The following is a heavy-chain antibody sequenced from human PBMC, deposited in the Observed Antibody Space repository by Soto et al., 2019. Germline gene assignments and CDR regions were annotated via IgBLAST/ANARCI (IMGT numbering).Heavy chain of an antibody. J-gene: IGHJ4*02. CDR1: GGSISNYY. CDR3: ARAVLPATAPFDY. CDR2: IYYSGST. D-gene: IGHD2-2*01. V-gene: IGHV4-59*01. Sequence: PSETLYLTCMVSGGSISNYYWSWIRQPPGKGLEWIGYIYYSGSTNYNPSLQSRVTISVDTSKNQFSLKLSSVTAADTAVYYCARAVLPATAPFDYWGQGTLVTVSS.